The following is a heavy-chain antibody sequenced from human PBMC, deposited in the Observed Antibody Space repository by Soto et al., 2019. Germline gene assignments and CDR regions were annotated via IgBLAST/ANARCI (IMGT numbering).Heavy chain of an antibody. J-gene: IGHJ4*02. D-gene: IGHD1-7*01. CDR3: AKVRSITGTAGNFDY. Sequence: GGSLRLSCAASGFTFNIYAMSWVRQTPGKGLEWVSAISGSGGSTYYADSVKGRFTISRDNSKNTLYLQMNSLRAEDTAVYYCAKVRSITGTAGNFDYWGQGTLVTVSS. CDR2: ISGSGGST. V-gene: IGHV3-23*01. CDR1: GFTFNIYA.